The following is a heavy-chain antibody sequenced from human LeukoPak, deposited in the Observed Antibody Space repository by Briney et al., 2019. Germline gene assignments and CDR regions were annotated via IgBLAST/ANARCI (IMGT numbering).Heavy chain of an antibody. D-gene: IGHD6-19*01. Sequence: GGSLRLSCAASGFTFSTYAMSWVRQAPGKGLEWVSVIYSGGSTYYADSVKGRFTISRDNSKNTLYLKMNSLRAEDTAVYYCARDRSGWYYFDYWGQGTLVTVSS. CDR2: IYSGGST. J-gene: IGHJ4*02. V-gene: IGHV3-66*02. CDR3: ARDRSGWYYFDY. CDR1: GFTFSTYA.